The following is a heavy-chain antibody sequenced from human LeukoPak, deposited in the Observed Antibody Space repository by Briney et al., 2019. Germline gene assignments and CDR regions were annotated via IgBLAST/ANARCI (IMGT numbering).Heavy chain of an antibody. J-gene: IGHJ4*02. CDR3: ARESELISSGESTDYFDY. CDR2: INHSGST. V-gene: IGHV4-34*01. Sequence: PSETLSLTCAVYGGSFSGYYWSWIRQPPGKGLEWIGEINHSGSTNYNPSLKSRVTISVDTSKNQFSLKLNSVTAADTAVYYCARESELISSGESTDYFDYWGQGTLVTVSS. CDR1: GGSFSGYY. D-gene: IGHD3-10*01.